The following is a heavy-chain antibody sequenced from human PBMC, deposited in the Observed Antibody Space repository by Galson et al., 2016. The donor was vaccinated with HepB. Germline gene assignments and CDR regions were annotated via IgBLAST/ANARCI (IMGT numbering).Heavy chain of an antibody. Sequence: SVKVSCKASGYTFISYFIHWVRQAPGQGLEWMGIINPNVDSTNYAPNFQGRLTITRDTSTTTVYMQLSGLRSDDTAVYYCGGDPRGDEDYWGQGTLVTVSS. CDR2: INPNVDST. CDR3: GGDPRGDEDY. D-gene: IGHD3-10*01. J-gene: IGHJ4*02. V-gene: IGHV1-46*01. CDR1: GYTFISYF.